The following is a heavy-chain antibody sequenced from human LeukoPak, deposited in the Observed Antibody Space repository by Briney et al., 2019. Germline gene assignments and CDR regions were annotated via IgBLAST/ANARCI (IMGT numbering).Heavy chain of an antibody. Sequence: SETLSLTCTVSGGSVSSGGYYWSWIRQPPGKGLEWIGEINHSGSTNYNPSLKSRVTISVDTSKNQFSLKLSSVTAADTAVYYCARAGYGSGSYYISFDYWGQGTLVTVSS. CDR3: ARAGYGSGSYYISFDY. V-gene: IGHV4-61*08. CDR1: GGSVSSGGYY. D-gene: IGHD3-10*01. CDR2: INHSGST. J-gene: IGHJ4*02.